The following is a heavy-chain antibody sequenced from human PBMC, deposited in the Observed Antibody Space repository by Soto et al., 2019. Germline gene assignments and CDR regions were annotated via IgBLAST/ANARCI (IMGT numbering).Heavy chain of an antibody. J-gene: IGHJ4*02. V-gene: IGHV3-23*01. D-gene: IGHD1-26*01. CDR2: VGGGDET. CDR1: GFAFNTYA. CDR3: AKEGATSRPSEADS. Sequence: EVRLLESGGGLVQPGGSLRVSCVASGFAFNTYAMTWVRQAPGKGLEWVSSVGGGDETYYADSVTGRFTISRDDSKSTVFLQMNSLRAEDTAVYYCAKEGATSRPSEADSWGQGTLVTVSS.